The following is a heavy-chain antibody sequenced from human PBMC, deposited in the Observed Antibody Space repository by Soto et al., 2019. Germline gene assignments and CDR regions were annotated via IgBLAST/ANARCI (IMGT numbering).Heavy chain of an antibody. Sequence: GGSLRLSCAASGFTFSSYAMSWVRQAPGKGLEWVSAISGSGGSTYYADSVKGRFTISRDNSKKALYLQMNSLRGEDTAVYYCAKGTSRIHYGMDVWGQGTTVTVSS. CDR1: GFTFSSYA. J-gene: IGHJ6*02. CDR2: ISGSGGST. CDR3: AKGTSRIHYGMDV. V-gene: IGHV3-23*01.